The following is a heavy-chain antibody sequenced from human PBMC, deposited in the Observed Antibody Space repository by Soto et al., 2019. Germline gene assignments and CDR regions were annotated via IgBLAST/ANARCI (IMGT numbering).Heavy chain of an antibody. V-gene: IGHV1-69*13. CDR3: ARDNGAEYCSGGSCYSSPYYYYGMDV. CDR2: IIPLFGST. J-gene: IGHJ6*02. Sequence: SVKVSCKASGGSVSTYTITWVRQAPGQGLEWMGGIIPLFGSTTYAQKFQGRVTLTADDSTSTASEDTAVYYCARDNGAEYCSGGSCYSSPYYYYGMDVWGQGTTVTVSS. CDR1: GGSVSTYT. D-gene: IGHD2-15*01.